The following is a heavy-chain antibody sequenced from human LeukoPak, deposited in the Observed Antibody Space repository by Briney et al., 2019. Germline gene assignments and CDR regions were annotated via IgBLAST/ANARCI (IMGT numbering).Heavy chain of an antibody. CDR1: GYTFTNYA. J-gene: IGHJ4*02. Sequence: ASVKVSCKTSGYTFTNYAMNWVRHAPGQGLEWMGWINTNTGNPTYAQGFTGRFVFSLDTSVSTAYLQISSLKAEDTAVYYCARDPSDGVFDYWGQGTLVTVSS. CDR3: ARDPSDGVFDY. D-gene: IGHD3-10*01. CDR2: INTNTGNP. V-gene: IGHV7-4-1*02.